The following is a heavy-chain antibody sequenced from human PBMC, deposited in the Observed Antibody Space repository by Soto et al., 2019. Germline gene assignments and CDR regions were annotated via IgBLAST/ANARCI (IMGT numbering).Heavy chain of an antibody. Sequence: RASVKVSCKASGYTFTSYAMHWVRQAPGQRLEWMGWINAGNGNTKYSQKFQGRVTITRDTSASTAYMELSSLRSEDTAVYYCARTRQTAARPPAYGMDVWGQGTTVTVSS. CDR2: INAGNGNT. CDR3: ARTRQTAARPPAYGMDV. V-gene: IGHV1-3*01. D-gene: IGHD6-6*01. CDR1: GYTFTSYA. J-gene: IGHJ6*02.